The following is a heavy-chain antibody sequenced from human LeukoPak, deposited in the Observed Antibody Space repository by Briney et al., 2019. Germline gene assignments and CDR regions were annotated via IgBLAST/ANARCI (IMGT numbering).Heavy chain of an antibody. Sequence: SETLSLTCAVNGASFSSYYWSWIRQPPGRGLEWIGEINQSGSTHYNASLKSRLTISEDTSKNPYSLRLSSVTAADTAVYYCARGDYYYYMDVWGTGTTVIVSS. CDR2: INQSGST. J-gene: IGHJ6*03. CDR1: GASFSSYY. CDR3: ARGDYYYYMDV. V-gene: IGHV4-34*01.